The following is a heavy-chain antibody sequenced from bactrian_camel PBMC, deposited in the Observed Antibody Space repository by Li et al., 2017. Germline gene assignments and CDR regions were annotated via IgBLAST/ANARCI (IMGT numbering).Heavy chain of an antibody. Sequence: HVQLVESGGGSVQAGGSLRLSCRASGFTYRNYCMAWFRQAPGKEREGVAATSTGGGRTYYADSVKGRFTVSQNNAGNTLYLQMNSLKPEDTAMYYCAAVPASCLRFIRSGDFGYWGQGTQVTVS. CDR3: AAVPASCLRFIRSGDFGY. J-gene: IGHJ6*01. V-gene: IGHV3S1*01. CDR1: GFTYRNYC. D-gene: IGHD6*01. CDR2: TSTGGGRT.